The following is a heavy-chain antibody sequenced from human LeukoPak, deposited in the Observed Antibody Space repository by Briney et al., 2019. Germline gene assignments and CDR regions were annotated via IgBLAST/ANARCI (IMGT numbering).Heavy chain of an antibody. V-gene: IGHV4-30-2*01. CDR3: ARAQGAAAGTPAFDY. D-gene: IGHD6-13*01. CDR1: GGSISSGGYS. CDR2: IYHSGST. J-gene: IGHJ4*02. Sequence: SETLSLTCAVSGGSISSGGYSWSWIRQPPGKGLEWIGYIYHSGSTYYNPSLKSRVTISVDRSKNQFSLKLSSVTAADTAVYYCARAQGAAAGTPAFDYWGQGTLVTVSS.